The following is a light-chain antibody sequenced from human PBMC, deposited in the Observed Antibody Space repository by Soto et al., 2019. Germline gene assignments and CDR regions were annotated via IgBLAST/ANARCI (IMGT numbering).Light chain of an antibody. Sequence: EIVLTQSPGTLSLSPGERATLSCRASQSVTSTHLAWYQQKPGQAPRLLIYDASTRATGIPDRFSGSGSGTDFTLTISRLEPEDFAVYCCQQFDSSLWTFGPGTKVDIK. V-gene: IGKV3-20*01. J-gene: IGKJ1*01. CDR1: QSVTSTH. CDR2: DAS. CDR3: QQFDSSLWT.